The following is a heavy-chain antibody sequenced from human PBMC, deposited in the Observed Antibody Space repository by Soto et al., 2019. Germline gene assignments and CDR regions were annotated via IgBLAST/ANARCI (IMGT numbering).Heavy chain of an antibody. D-gene: IGHD1-20*01. CDR2: ISYDGSNK. CDR1: GFTFKTYT. Sequence: GGSLRLSCAGSGFTFKTYTFHWGRQPPGKGLEWVAVISYDGSNKYYADSVKGRFTVSRDNSKSTLFLQMNSLTPEDTAVYYCARGSMYNWNQSPPDPWGQGTLVTVSS. V-gene: IGHV3-30-3*01. CDR3: ARGSMYNWNQSPPDP. J-gene: IGHJ5*02.